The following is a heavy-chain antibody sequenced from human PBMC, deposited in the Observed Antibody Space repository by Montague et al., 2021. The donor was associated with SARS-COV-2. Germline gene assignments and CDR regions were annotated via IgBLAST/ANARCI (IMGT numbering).Heavy chain of an antibody. CDR2: IDWDDDK. D-gene: IGHD3-10*01. CDR3: ARTYYYGSGSYYTYYFDY. CDR1: GFSLSTSGMC. V-gene: IGHV2-70*01. J-gene: IGHJ4*02. Sequence: PALATPTQTLTLTCTFSGFSLSTSGMCVSWIRQPPGKGLEWLALIDWDDDKYYSTSLKTRLTISKDTSKNQVVLTMTNMDPVDTATYYCARTYYYGSGSYYTYYFDYWGQGTLVTVSS.